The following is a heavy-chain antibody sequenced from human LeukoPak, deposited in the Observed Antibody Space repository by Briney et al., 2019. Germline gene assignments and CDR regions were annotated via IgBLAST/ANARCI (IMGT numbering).Heavy chain of an antibody. CDR3: ARGPSLHKDWVGGRWFDP. J-gene: IGHJ5*02. D-gene: IGHD3/OR15-3a*01. CDR1: GGTFSSYA. CDR2: IIPIFGTA. Sequence: SVKVSCKASGGTFSSYAISWVRQAPGQGLEWMGGIIPIFGTANYAQKFQGRVTMTRTNSISTAYMELSSLTSEDTAIYFCARGPSLHKDWVGGRWFDPWGQGTRVTVFS. V-gene: IGHV1-69*05.